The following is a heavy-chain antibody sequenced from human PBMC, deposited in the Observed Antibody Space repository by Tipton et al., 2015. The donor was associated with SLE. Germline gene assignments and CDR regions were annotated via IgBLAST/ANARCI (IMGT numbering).Heavy chain of an antibody. V-gene: IGHV4-38-2*01. J-gene: IGHJ3*01. CDR3: ARIIAGHGDAFDV. CDR1: GHSISTDYY. CDR2: IYHSGII. Sequence: TLSLTCAVSGHSISTDYYWGWIRQPPGKGLEWFGSIYHSGIIYYNPSLKSRVTISVDTSKNQFSLTLMSVTAADTAVYFCARIIAGHGDAFDVWGQGTMVTVSS.